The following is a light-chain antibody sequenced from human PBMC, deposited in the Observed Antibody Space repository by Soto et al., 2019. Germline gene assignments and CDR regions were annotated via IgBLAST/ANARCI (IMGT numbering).Light chain of an antibody. CDR3: SSQTGSGTML. CDR1: SRDVGAYNF. V-gene: IGLV2-14*01. Sequence: SALTQPASVSGSPGQSITISCTGTSRDVGAYNFVSWYQQFPGKAPKLMIYEVSNRPSGVSDRFSGSKSGNTASLIISGLQAEDEADYYCSSQTGSGTMLFGGGTKLTVL. J-gene: IGLJ2*01. CDR2: EVS.